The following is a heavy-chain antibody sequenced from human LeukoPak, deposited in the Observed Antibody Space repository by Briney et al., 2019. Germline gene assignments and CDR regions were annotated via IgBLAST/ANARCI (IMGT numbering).Heavy chain of an antibody. CDR3: AKDIYYDSSGDFDY. J-gene: IGHJ4*02. Sequence: AGGSLRLSCAASGFTFDDYAMHWVRQAPGKGLEWVSGISWNSGSIGYADSVKGRFTIPRDNAKNSLYLQMNSLRAEDTALYYCAKDIYYDSSGDFDYWGQGTLVTVSS. V-gene: IGHV3-9*01. D-gene: IGHD3-22*01. CDR2: ISWNSGSI. CDR1: GFTFDDYA.